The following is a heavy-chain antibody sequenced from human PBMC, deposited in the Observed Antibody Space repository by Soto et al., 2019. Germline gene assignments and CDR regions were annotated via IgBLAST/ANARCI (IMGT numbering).Heavy chain of an antibody. CDR2: ISAYNGNT. D-gene: IGHD6-6*01. CDR3: ASSRPDGMDV. J-gene: IGHJ6*02. CDR1: GYTFTSYG. V-gene: IGHV1-18*01. Sequence: GASVKVSCKASGYTFTSYGISWVRQAPGQGLEWMGWISAYNGNTNYAQKFQGRVTITADESTSTAYMELSSLRSEDTAVYYCASSRPDGMDVWGQGTTVTVSS.